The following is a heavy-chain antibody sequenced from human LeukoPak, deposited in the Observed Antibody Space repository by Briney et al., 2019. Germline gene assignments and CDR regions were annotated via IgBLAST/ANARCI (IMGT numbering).Heavy chain of an antibody. V-gene: IGHV3-53*01. Sequence: GGSLRLSCAASGFTVSSNCMNWVRQAPGKGLEWVSVIYSGGSSYYADSVKGRFTISRDNSKNTLYLQMNSLRVEDTAVYYCARAVLLWFGDMGYFDYWGQGTLVTVSS. CDR1: GFTVSSNC. CDR3: ARAVLLWFGDMGYFDY. CDR2: IYSGGSS. J-gene: IGHJ4*02. D-gene: IGHD3-10*01.